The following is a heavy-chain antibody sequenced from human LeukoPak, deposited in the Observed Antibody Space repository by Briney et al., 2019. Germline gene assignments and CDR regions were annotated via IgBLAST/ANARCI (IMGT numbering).Heavy chain of an antibody. V-gene: IGHV3-30*02. J-gene: IGHJ4*02. CDR2: IRYDGSNK. CDR3: ARDPHGTVVTYPYY. D-gene: IGHD4-23*01. CDR1: GFTFSSYG. Sequence: GGSLRLSCAASGFTFSSYGMHWVRQAPGKGLEWVAFIRYDGSNKYYADSVKGRFTISRDNSKNTLYLQMNSLRAEDTAVYYCARDPHGTVVTYPYYWGQGTLVTVSS.